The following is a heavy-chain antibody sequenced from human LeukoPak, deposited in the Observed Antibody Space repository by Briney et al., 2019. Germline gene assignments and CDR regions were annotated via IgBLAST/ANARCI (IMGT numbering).Heavy chain of an antibody. CDR2: IYYSGST. V-gene: IGHV4-39*01. Sequence: SETLSLTCTVSGGSISSSSYYWGWIRQPPGKGLEWIGTIYYSGSTYYNPSLKSRVTISVDSSKNQFSLNLNSVTAADTAVYYCARLLFSAAGLFDYWGQGTLVTVPS. J-gene: IGHJ4*02. CDR3: ARLLFSAAGLFDY. D-gene: IGHD6-13*01. CDR1: GGSISSSSYY.